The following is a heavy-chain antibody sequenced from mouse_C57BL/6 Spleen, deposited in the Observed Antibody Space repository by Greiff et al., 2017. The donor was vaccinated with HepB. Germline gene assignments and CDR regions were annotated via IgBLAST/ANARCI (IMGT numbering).Heavy chain of an antibody. CDR3: ARELLPVTRTWFAY. J-gene: IGHJ3*01. V-gene: IGHV5-4*01. CDR1: GFTFSSYA. D-gene: IGHD5-5*01. CDR2: ISDGGSYT. Sequence: EVKLMESGGGLVKPGGSLKLSCAASGFTFSSYAMSWVRQTPEKRLEWVATISDGGSYTYYPDNVKGRFTISRDNAKNNLYLQMSHLKSEDTAMYYCARELLPVTRTWFAYWGQGTLVTVSA.